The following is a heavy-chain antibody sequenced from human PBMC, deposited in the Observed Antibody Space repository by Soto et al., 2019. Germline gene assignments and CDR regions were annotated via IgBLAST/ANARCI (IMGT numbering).Heavy chain of an antibody. CDR2: IIPIFGTA. CDR1: GDTFSSYS. CDR3: ARGITGTVTYYYGLDV. Sequence: SVKVSCKASGDTFSSYSFSWVRQVPGQGLEWMGGIIPIFGTADYAQKFHGRVTITADESTSTAYMELSSLRSEDTAVYYCARGITGTVTYYYGLDVWGQGTTVTVSS. J-gene: IGHJ6*02. V-gene: IGHV1-69*13. D-gene: IGHD1-20*01.